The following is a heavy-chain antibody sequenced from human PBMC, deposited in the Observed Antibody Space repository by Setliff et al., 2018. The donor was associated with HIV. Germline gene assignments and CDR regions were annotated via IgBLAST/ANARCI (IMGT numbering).Heavy chain of an antibody. CDR1: GDSISSESSF. J-gene: IGHJ5*02. V-gene: IGHV4-31*03. Sequence: SETLSLTCSVSGDSISSESSFWSWVRQYPGKGLELIGHISHSGNTYYTPSLESRITLSVDTSKNQFSLKVNSVTAADAAVYYCARLEDQLGPGWFAPWGQGTLVTVSS. CDR2: ISHSGNT. CDR3: ARLEDQLGPGWFAP. D-gene: IGHD1-1*01.